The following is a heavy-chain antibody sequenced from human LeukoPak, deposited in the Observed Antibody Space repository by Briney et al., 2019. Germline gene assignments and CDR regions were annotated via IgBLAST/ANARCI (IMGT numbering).Heavy chain of an antibody. D-gene: IGHD5-12*01. CDR1: GGSVNRED. CDR3: ARHTYSGYDHLT. V-gene: IGHV4-59*08. CDR2: IYYTGRT. J-gene: IGHJ4*02. Sequence: PSETLSLTCSVAGGSVNREDWSCLRQPPGKGPEWIGYIYYTGRTTYSPSLESRATISADTSRKQFSLRLSSVTAADTAVYYCARHTYSGYDHLTWGQGTRVTVSS.